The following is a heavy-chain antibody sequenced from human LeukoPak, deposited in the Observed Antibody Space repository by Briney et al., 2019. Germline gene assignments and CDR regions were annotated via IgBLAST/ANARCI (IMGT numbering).Heavy chain of an antibody. V-gene: IGHV3-7*01. CDR2: IKQDGSEK. Sequence: GGSLRLSCAASGFTFSSYWMSWVRQAPGKGLEWVANIKQDGSEKYYVDSVKGRFTISRDNAKNSLYLQMNSLRAEDTAVYYCARGRVRVLLWFGELLGDAFDIWGQGTMVTVSS. CDR3: ARGRVRVLLWFGELLGDAFDI. J-gene: IGHJ3*02. CDR1: GFTFSSYW. D-gene: IGHD3-10*01.